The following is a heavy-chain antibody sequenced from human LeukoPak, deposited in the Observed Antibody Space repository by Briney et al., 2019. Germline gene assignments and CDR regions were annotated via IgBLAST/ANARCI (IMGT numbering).Heavy chain of an antibody. CDR1: GFTFSNYD. CDR3: ARRTYVNY. Sequence: PGGSLRLSCAASGFTFSNYDMIWVCQAPGKGLEWVSYISTSGGSTNYADSVKGRFTISRDNAKNSLYLQMNSLRAEDTALYYCARRTYVNYWGQGTLVTVSS. V-gene: IGHV3-48*03. D-gene: IGHD3-16*01. CDR2: ISTSGGST. J-gene: IGHJ4*02.